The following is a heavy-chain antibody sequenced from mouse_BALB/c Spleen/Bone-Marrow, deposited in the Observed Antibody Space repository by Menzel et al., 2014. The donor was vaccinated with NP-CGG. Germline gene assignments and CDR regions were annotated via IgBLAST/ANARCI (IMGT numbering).Heavy chain of an antibody. J-gene: IGHJ4*01. D-gene: IGHD2-2*01. CDR1: GFTFSYYT. Sequence: EVQVVESGGGLVQPGGSLKLSCAASGFTFSYYTMSWVRQTPEKRLEWVAYISNGGSTTYHPDTVKGRFTISRDSAKNTLYLQMSSLKSEDTAMYYCARDGYDVGGALDYWGQGTSVTVSS. CDR3: ARDGYDVGGALDY. V-gene: IGHV5-12-2*01. CDR2: ISNGGSTT.